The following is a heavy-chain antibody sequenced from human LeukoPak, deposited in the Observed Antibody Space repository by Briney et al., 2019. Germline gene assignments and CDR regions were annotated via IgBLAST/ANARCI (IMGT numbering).Heavy chain of an antibody. CDR2: ISSSGSTI. CDR3: AKDGRFLEWLYDY. Sequence: GGSLRLSCAASGFTFSSYAMNWVRQAPGKGLEWVSYISSSGSTIYYADSVKGRFTISRDNAKNSLYLQMNSLRAEDTAVYYCAKDGRFLEWLYDYWGQGTLVTVSS. D-gene: IGHD3-3*01. J-gene: IGHJ4*02. CDR1: GFTFSSYA. V-gene: IGHV3-48*04.